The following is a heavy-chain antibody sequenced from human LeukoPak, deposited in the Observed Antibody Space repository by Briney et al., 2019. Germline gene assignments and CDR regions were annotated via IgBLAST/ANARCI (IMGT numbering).Heavy chain of an antibody. CDR2: ININTEIP. J-gene: IGHJ4*02. CDR1: GYTFTKYA. Sequence: ASVKLSCKASGYTFTKYAINWVRQAPGQGLEYMGWININTEIPTYAQGFTGRFVFSLDTSISTAYLQITSLQAEDTAVYYCARDRVGALGYWGQGTLVTVSS. V-gene: IGHV7-4-1*02. CDR3: ARDRVGALGY. D-gene: IGHD1-26*01.